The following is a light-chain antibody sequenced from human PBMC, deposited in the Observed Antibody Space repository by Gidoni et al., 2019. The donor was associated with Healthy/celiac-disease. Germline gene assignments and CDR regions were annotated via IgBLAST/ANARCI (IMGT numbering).Light chain of an antibody. CDR3: QQYYSTPWT. Sequence: DIVMTQSPDSLAVSLGERASINCKSSQSVLYSSNNKNYLAWYQQKPGQPHKLLIYWASTRESGVPDRFSGSGSGTDFSLTISSLQAEDVAVYYCQQYYSTPWTFXQXTKVEIK. CDR2: WAS. J-gene: IGKJ1*01. CDR1: QSVLYSSNNKNY. V-gene: IGKV4-1*01.